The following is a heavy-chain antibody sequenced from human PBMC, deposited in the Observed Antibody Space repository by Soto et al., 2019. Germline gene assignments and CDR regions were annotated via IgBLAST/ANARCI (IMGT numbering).Heavy chain of an antibody. D-gene: IGHD2-2*01. CDR2: ISSSGSTI. Sequence: QVQLVESGGGLVKPGGSLRLSCVASGFTFSDYYMSWIRQSPGKGLEWVSYISSSGSTIYNADSVKGRFTISRDNAKNSLYLQMNSLIAEDTAVYYCAREFARSTSDYHYYMDGWGKGTTVTVSS. J-gene: IGHJ6*03. CDR3: AREFARSTSDYHYYMDG. CDR1: GFTFSDYY. V-gene: IGHV3-11*01.